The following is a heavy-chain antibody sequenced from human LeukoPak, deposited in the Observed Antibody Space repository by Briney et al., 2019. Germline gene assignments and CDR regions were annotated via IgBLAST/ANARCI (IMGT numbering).Heavy chain of an antibody. CDR2: ITPIFGTA. CDR1: GGTFSSYA. CDR3: ATSGSYAGRYFDY. V-gene: IGHV1-69*05. J-gene: IGHJ4*02. Sequence: SSVKVSCKASGGTFSSYAIRWVRQAPGQGLDWMGGITPIFGTANYAQKFQGRVTITTDESTSTAYMELSSLRSEDTAVYYCATSGSYAGRYFDYWGQGTLVT. D-gene: IGHD1-26*01.